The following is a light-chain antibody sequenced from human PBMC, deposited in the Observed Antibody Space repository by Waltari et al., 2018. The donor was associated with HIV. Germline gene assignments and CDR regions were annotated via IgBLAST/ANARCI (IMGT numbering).Light chain of an antibody. V-gene: IGLV3-25*03. CDR1: ALPKQF. CDR2: KDS. CDR3: ESADSTGNYWA. J-gene: IGLJ2*01. Sequence: SYELTQPPSVSVSPGQTATITCSGDALPKQFASLYQQKPGQAPLLVIYKDSGRPSGIPDRFSGSNSGTTVTLIISGVQAEDEADYYCESADSTGNYWAFGGGTKLTVL.